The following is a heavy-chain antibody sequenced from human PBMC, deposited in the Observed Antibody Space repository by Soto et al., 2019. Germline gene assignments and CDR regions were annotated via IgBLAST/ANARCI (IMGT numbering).Heavy chain of an antibody. Sequence: PSETLSLTCTVSGGSISSGGYFWSWVRQHPGKGLEWIGNIYYSGRTYYNPSLKSRVTISVDTSKNQFSLKLSSVTAADTAVYYCARFAREENPKVGSWYYFDYWGQGT. CDR2: IYYSGRT. D-gene: IGHD6-13*01. CDR1: GGSISSGGYF. V-gene: IGHV4-31*03. CDR3: ARFAREENPKVGSWYYFDY. J-gene: IGHJ4*02.